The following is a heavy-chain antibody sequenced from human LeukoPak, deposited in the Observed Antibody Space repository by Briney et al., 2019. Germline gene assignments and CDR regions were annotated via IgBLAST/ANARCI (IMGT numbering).Heavy chain of an antibody. CDR3: ARWRGSTSERSDY. J-gene: IGHJ4*02. CDR1: GFTFSDYW. CDR2: IKQDGSAK. Sequence: RTGGSLRLSCTASGFTFSDYWMTWVRQAPGKGLEWVANIKQDGSAKYYVDSVKGRFTISRDNAKNSLYLQMESLRVEDTATYYCARWRGSTSERSDYWGQGTLVTVSS. V-gene: IGHV3-7*01. D-gene: IGHD2-2*01.